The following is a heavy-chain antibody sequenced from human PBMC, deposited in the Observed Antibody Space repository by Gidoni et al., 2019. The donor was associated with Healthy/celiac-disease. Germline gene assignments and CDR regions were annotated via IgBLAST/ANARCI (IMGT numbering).Heavy chain of an antibody. D-gene: IGHD6-6*01. CDR2: IYHSGST. CDR1: GYSISSGYY. Sequence: QVQLQESGPGLVKPSETLSLTCAVSGYSISSGYYWGWIRQPPGKGLEWIGSIYHSGSTYYNPALKSRVTISVDTSKNQFSLKLSSVTAADTAVYYCASSHSSSPPRHPFKYTWSRGTHYYGMDVWGQGTTVTVSS. V-gene: IGHV4-38-2*01. J-gene: IGHJ6*02. CDR3: ASSHSSSPPRHPFKYTWSRGTHYYGMDV.